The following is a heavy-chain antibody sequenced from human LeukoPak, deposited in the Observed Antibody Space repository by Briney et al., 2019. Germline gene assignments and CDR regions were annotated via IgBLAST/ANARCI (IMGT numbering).Heavy chain of an antibody. Sequence: GGSLRLSCAASGFIFNSYLMSWVRQVPGQGLEWVSTISASGGSTYYADSVKGRFTISRDNSKNTLYLQMNSLRAEDTAVYYCVGGGSGTYNAYRYYYGLDVWGQGTPVTVSS. CDR3: VGGGSGTYNAYRYYYGLDV. CDR2: ISASGGST. CDR1: GFIFNSYL. D-gene: IGHD3-10*01. J-gene: IGHJ6*02. V-gene: IGHV3-23*01.